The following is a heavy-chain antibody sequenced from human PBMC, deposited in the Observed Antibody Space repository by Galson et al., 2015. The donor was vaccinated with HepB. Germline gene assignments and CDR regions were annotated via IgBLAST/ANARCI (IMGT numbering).Heavy chain of an antibody. V-gene: IGHV5-51*01. D-gene: IGHD1-26*01. CDR2: IHPGDSAT. CDR3: ARRRDEGAYYYGMTS. CDR1: GYFFGTYR. J-gene: IGHJ6*02. Sequence: QSGAEVKKPGESLRISCKASGYFFGTYRISWVRQMPGKGLEWMGIIHPGDSATRYSPSFQGRVTFSANKSIKTVYVQWSSLKASDTAIYFCARRRDEGAYYYGMTSGARGPRSPSP.